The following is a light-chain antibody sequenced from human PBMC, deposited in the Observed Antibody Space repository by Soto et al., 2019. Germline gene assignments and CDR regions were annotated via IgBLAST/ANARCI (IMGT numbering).Light chain of an antibody. V-gene: IGLV1-47*01. CDR1: SSNIGSNY. CDR2: RNN. Sequence: QAVVTQPPSASGTPGQRVTISCSGSSSNIGSNYVYWYQRLPGTAPKLLIYRNNQRPSGVPDRFSGSKSGTSASLAISGLRSEDEADYYCAAWDDSLSVVVFGGGTKLTVL. CDR3: AAWDDSLSVVV. J-gene: IGLJ2*01.